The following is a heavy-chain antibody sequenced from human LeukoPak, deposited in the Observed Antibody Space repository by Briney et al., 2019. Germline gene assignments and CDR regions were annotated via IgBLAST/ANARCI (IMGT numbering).Heavy chain of an antibody. CDR2: IYYSGST. CDR1: GGSISSSSYY. Sequence: SETLSLTCTVSGGSISSSSYYWGWIRQPPGKGLEWIGSIYYSGSTYYNPSLKSRVTISVDTSKNQFSLKLSSVTAADTAVYYCARSPGGVNNWFDPWGQGTLVTVSS. V-gene: IGHV4-39*07. D-gene: IGHD2-8*01. J-gene: IGHJ5*02. CDR3: ARSPGGVNNWFDP.